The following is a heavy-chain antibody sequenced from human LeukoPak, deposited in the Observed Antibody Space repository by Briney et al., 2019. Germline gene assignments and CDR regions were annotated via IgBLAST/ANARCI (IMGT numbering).Heavy chain of an antibody. CDR2: INPNSGGA. V-gene: IGHV1-2*02. CDR1: GYTFTGYY. D-gene: IGHD5-12*01. Sequence: ASVKVSCKASGYTFTGYYMHWVRQAPGQGLEWMGWINPNSGGANYAQKFQGRVTMTRDTSISTAYMELSRLRSDDTAVYYCARESNGYSGYDLNWFDPWGQGTLVTVSS. J-gene: IGHJ5*02. CDR3: ARESNGYSGYDLNWFDP.